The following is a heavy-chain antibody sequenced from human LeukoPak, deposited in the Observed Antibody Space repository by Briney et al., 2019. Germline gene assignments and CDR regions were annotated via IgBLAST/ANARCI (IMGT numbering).Heavy chain of an antibody. J-gene: IGHJ4*02. CDR3: ARATYSRWDFDY. Sequence: ASVKVSCKASGYTFTSYAMNWVRQAPGQGLEWMGIINPSGGSTSYAQKFQGRVTMTRDTSTSTVYMELSSLRSEDTAVYYCARATYSRWDFDYWGQGTLVTVSS. V-gene: IGHV1-46*01. CDR2: INPSGGST. D-gene: IGHD6-13*01. CDR1: GYTFTSYA.